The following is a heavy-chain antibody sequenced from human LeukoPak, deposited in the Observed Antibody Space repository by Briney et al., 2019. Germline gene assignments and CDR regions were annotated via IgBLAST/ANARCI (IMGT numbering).Heavy chain of an antibody. CDR1: GFTFSSYS. Sequence: GGSLRLSCAASGFTFSSYSMNWVRQAPGKGLGWVSSISSSSSYIYYADSVKGRFTISRDNAKNSLYLQMNSLRAEDTAVYYCARESPTVTTVDYWGQGTLVTVSS. CDR2: ISSSSSYI. J-gene: IGHJ4*02. V-gene: IGHV3-21*01. CDR3: ARESPTVTTVDY. D-gene: IGHD4-17*01.